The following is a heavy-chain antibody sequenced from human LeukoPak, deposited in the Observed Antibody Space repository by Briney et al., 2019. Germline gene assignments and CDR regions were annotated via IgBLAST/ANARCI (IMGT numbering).Heavy chain of an antibody. CDR3: ARVPRNCSSTSCYPATTNWFDP. Sequence: PSETLSLTCAVYGGSFSGYYWSWIRQPPGKGLEWIGEINHSGSTNYNPSLKSRVTISVDTSKNQFSLKLSSVTAADTAVYYCARVPRNCSSTSCYPATTNWFDPWGQGTLVTVSS. J-gene: IGHJ5*02. CDR2: INHSGST. V-gene: IGHV4-34*01. CDR1: GGSFSGYY. D-gene: IGHD2-2*01.